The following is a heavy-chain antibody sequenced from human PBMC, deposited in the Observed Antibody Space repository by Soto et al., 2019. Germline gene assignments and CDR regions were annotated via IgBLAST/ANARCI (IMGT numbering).Heavy chain of an antibody. Sequence: QVQLVESGGGVVQPGRSLRLSCAASGFTFSSYAMHWVRQAPGKGLEWVAVISYDGSNKYYADSVKGRFTISRDNSKNRXYLQMNSLRAEDTAVYYCARRGRGIAVAGDSDFDYWGQGTLVTVSS. CDR3: ARRGRGIAVAGDSDFDY. V-gene: IGHV3-30-3*01. D-gene: IGHD6-19*01. CDR2: ISYDGSNK. CDR1: GFTFSSYA. J-gene: IGHJ4*02.